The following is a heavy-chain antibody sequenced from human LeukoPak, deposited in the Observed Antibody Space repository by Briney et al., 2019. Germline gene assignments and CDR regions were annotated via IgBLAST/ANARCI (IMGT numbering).Heavy chain of an antibody. CDR2: IRGSGGST. Sequence: GGSLRLSCAASGFTFSSHAMTWVRQAPGKGLEWVSAIRGSGGSTYYADSVKGRFTISRDNSKNTLYLQMNSLRAEDTAVYYCANAKWELYYYALDVWGQGTTVTVSS. V-gene: IGHV3-23*01. D-gene: IGHD1-26*01. J-gene: IGHJ6*02. CDR3: ANAKWELYYYALDV. CDR1: GFTFSSHA.